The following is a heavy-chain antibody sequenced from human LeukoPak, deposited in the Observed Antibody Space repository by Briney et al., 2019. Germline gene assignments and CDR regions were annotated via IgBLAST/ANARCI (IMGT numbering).Heavy chain of an antibody. D-gene: IGHD3-16*01. Sequence: TGGSLRLSCVVSGFTVSHNFMDWVRQAPGKGLEWVSTIRIGGTRDYADSVKGRFIISRDNSKNTLYLQMNNLRVEDTAVYYCAREPSHDSYYDFWGHGTLVTVSS. CDR2: IRIGGTR. CDR1: GFTVSHNF. V-gene: IGHV3-53*01. J-gene: IGHJ4*01. CDR3: AREPSHDSYYDF.